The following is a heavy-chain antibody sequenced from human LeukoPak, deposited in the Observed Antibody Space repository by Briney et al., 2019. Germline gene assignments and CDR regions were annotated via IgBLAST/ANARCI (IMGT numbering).Heavy chain of an antibody. J-gene: IGHJ5*02. Sequence: ASVKVSCKASGYTFTSYGISWVRQAPGQGLEWMGRINPMFGIANYAQNFQGRVTITADKSTSTAYVELSSLTSDDTAVYYCASLADTSDYYVDPWGQGTLVTVSS. CDR1: GYTFTSYG. CDR3: ASLADTSDYYVDP. V-gene: IGHV1-69*04. D-gene: IGHD3-22*01. CDR2: INPMFGIA.